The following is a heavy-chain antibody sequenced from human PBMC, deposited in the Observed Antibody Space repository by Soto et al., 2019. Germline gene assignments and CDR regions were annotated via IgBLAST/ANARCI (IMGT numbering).Heavy chain of an antibody. CDR1: GFDFDSYT. J-gene: IGHJ6*02. CDR3: ARDLGDDGDYIYYNYAVEG. V-gene: IGHV3-21*06. Sequence: VGSLRLSCVASGFDFDSYTIHWVRQAPGKGLEWVSFMSSRGSYIFYADSVKGRFTISRDNAKSILYLQMNSLRAEDTAVYYCARDLGDDGDYIYYNYAVEGWGQGTTVTV. D-gene: IGHD4-17*01. CDR2: MSSRGSYI.